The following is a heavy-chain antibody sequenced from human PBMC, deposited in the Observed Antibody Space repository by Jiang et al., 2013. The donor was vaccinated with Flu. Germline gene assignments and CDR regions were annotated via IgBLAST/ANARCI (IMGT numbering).Heavy chain of an antibody. Sequence: SQTLSLTCAISGDSVSSNSAAWNWIRQSPSRGLEWLGRTYYRSKWYNDYAVSVKSRITINPDTSKNQFSLQLNSVTPEDTAVYYCARERRHIPPGIAAAGTNWFDPWGQGTLVTVSS. V-gene: IGHV6-1*01. J-gene: IGHJ5*02. D-gene: IGHD6-13*01. CDR3: ARERRHIPPGIAAAGTNWFDP. CDR2: TYYRSKWYN. CDR1: GDSVSSNSAA.